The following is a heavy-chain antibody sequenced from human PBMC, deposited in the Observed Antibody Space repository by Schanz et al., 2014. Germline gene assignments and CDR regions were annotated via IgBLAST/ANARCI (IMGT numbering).Heavy chain of an antibody. CDR1: GFTVSSNY. D-gene: IGHD3-22*01. J-gene: IGHJ4*02. CDR3: AKSYDTSGYSGFDY. V-gene: IGHV3-66*02. Sequence: EVQLVESGGGLVKPGGSLRLSCAASGFTVSSNYMSWVRQAPGKGLEWVSLIDRDGGHTYYADSVKGRFTISRDNSKNTLYLQMNSLRTEDTAVYFCAKSYDTSGYSGFDYWGQGTLVTVSS. CDR2: IDRDGGHT.